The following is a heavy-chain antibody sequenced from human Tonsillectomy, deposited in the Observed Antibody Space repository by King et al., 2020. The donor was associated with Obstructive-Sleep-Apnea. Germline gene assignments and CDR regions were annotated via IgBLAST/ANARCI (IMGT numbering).Heavy chain of an antibody. CDR1: GFTFSSYG. CDR2: IWYDGSNK. CDR3: AKGPPPGSSIAAYN. Sequence: QLVQSGGGVVQPGRSLRLSCAASGFTFSSYGMHWVRQAPGKGLGGVAVIWYDGSNKYYADSVKGRFTISRDNSKNTLYLQMNSLRAEDTAVYYCAKGPPPGSSIAAYNWGQGTLVTVSS. D-gene: IGHD6-6*01. J-gene: IGHJ4*02. V-gene: IGHV3-33*06.